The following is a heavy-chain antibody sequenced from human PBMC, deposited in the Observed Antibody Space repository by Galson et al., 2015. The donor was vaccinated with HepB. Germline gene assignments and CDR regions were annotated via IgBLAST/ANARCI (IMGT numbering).Heavy chain of an antibody. V-gene: IGHV3-7*01. CDR3: ARHIPRGKNYFDY. Sequence: SLRLSCAASGFTFSNYWMTWVRQTPGKGLEWVADINEDGSVKYYVDSVKGRFTISRNNAENSLYLQMNSLRAEDTAVYYCARHIPRGKNYFDYWGQGTLVTVSS. J-gene: IGHJ4*02. CDR2: INEDGSVK. D-gene: IGHD2-21*01. CDR1: GFTFSNYW.